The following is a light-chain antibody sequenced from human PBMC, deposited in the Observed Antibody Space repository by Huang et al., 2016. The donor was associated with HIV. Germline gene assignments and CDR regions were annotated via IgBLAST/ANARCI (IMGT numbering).Light chain of an antibody. V-gene: IGKV3-15*01. CDR1: QTISSN. J-gene: IGKJ2*03. CDR3: QQYNSLYS. CDR2: GAS. Sequence: EIVMTQSPATLSVSPGERVTLSCRASQTISSNLAWYQQKPGQAPRLLMYGASTRATGVPARFSGSRSGTAFTLTISSLQSEDFALYYCQQYNSLYSFGQGTKLEIK.